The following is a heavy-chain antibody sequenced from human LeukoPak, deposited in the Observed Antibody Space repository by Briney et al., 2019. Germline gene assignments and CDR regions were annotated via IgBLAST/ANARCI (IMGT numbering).Heavy chain of an antibody. CDR2: IWYDGGNK. CDR1: GFTFSSYG. D-gene: IGHD6-19*01. J-gene: IGHJ4*02. V-gene: IGHV3-33*01. Sequence: GGSLRLSCAASGFTFSSYGMHWVRQAPGKGLEWVAVIWYDGGNKYYADSVKGRFTISRDNSKNTLYLQMNSLRSEDTAVYYCARDSIAVAGTFDYWGQGTLVTVSS. CDR3: ARDSIAVAGTFDY.